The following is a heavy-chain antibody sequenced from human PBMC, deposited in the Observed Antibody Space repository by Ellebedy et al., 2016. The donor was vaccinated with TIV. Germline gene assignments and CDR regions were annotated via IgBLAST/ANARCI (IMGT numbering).Heavy chain of an antibody. CDR2: IYYSGST. CDR1: GGSISSYY. CDR3: ARGDTAMVYGTGYYFDY. D-gene: IGHD5-18*01. V-gene: IGHV4-59*01. J-gene: IGHJ4*02. Sequence: SETLSLTXTVSGGSISSYYWSWIRQPPGKGLEWIGYIYYSGSTNYNPSLKSRVTISVDTSKNQFSLKLSSVTAADTAVYYCARGDTAMVYGTGYYFDYWGQGTLVTVSS.